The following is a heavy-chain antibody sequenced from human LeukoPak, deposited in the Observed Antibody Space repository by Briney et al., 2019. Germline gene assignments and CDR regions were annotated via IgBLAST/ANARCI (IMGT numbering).Heavy chain of an antibody. D-gene: IGHD3-3*01. CDR2: IIPIFGTA. J-gene: IGHJ6*03. V-gene: IGHV1-69*13. CDR1: GGTFSSYA. CDR3: AREITIPDYYYYYYMDV. Sequence: ASVKVSCKASGGTFSSYAISWVRQAPGQGLEWMGGIIPIFGTANYARKFQGRVTITADESTSTAYMELSSLRSEDTAVYYCAREITIPDYYYYYYMDVWGKGTTVTVSS.